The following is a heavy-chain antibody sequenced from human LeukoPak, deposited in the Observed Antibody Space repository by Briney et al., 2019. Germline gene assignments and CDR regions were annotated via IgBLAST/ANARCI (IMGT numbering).Heavy chain of an antibody. J-gene: IGHJ4*02. CDR3: AREGDDSSGYYVPWDY. D-gene: IGHD3-22*01. V-gene: IGHV1-2*02. CDR2: INPNSGGT. CDR1: GYTFTGYY. Sequence: GASVKVSCKASGYTFTGYYMHWVRQAPGQGLEWMGWINPNSGGTNYAQKFQGRVTMTRDTSISTAYMELSRLRSDDTAVYYCAREGDDSSGYYVPWDYWGQGTLVTVSS.